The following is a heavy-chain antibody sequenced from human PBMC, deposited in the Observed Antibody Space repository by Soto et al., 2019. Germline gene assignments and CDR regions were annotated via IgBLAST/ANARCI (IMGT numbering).Heavy chain of an antibody. V-gene: IGHV3-11*01. J-gene: IGHJ6*03. CDR3: ARDPSPIVVVPATEYYYYMDV. CDR2: ISISGSTI. D-gene: IGHD2-2*01. Sequence: QVQLVESGGGLVKPGGSLRLSCAASGFTFSNYYMSWIRQAPVKGLGWVPEISISGSTIYNPDSVKGQFTTSRNNANNSLYLPINSLRAEHTAEDYCARDPSPIVVVPATEYYYYMDVWGKGTTVTVSS. CDR1: GFTFSNYY.